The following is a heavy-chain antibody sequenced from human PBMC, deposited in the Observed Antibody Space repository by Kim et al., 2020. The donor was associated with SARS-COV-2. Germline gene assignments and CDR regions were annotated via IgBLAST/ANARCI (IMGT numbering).Heavy chain of an antibody. Sequence: SETLSLTCTVSGGSISSGGYYWSWIRQHPGKGLEWIGYIYYSGSTYYNPSLKSRVTISVDTSKNQFSLKLSSVTAADTAVYYCARDRSGYGDYLDYWGQGTLVTVSS. CDR1: GGSISSGGYY. CDR2: IYYSGST. V-gene: IGHV4-31*03. CDR3: ARDRSGYGDYLDY. J-gene: IGHJ4*02. D-gene: IGHD4-17*01.